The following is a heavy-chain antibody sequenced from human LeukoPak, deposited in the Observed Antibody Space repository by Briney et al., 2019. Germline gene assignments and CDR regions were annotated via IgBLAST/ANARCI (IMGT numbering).Heavy chain of an antibody. Sequence: GGSLRLSCAASGFTFSSYAMHWVRQAPGKGLEWVAVISYDGSNKYYADSVKGRFTISRDNSKNTLYLQMNSLRAEDTAVYYCARVEQPAYGMDVWGQGTTVTVSS. V-gene: IGHV3-30-3*01. D-gene: IGHD6-13*01. CDR3: ARVEQPAYGMDV. CDR2: ISYDGSNK. CDR1: GFTFSSYA. J-gene: IGHJ6*02.